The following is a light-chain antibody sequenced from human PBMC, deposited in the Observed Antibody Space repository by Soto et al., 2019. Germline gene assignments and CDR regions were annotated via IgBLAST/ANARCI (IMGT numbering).Light chain of an antibody. CDR2: GAS. CDR1: QSVSSSY. CDR3: QQYGSSPLT. Sequence: EIVLTQSPGTLSLSPGERATLSCRASQSVSSSYLAWYQQKPGQAPRLLIYGASSRATGIPDRFSGSGSGXXXXXXXXXXXXXDXAXXXXQQYGSSPLTFGGGTKVEIK. V-gene: IGKV3-20*01. J-gene: IGKJ4*01.